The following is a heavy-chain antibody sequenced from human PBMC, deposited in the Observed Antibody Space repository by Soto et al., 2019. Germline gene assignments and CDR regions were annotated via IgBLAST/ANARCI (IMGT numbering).Heavy chain of an antibody. J-gene: IGHJ4*02. V-gene: IGHV1-3*01. CDR3: ARDRVTMVRGTRELFDY. D-gene: IGHD3-10*01. CDR2: INAGNGNT. CDR1: GYTFTSYA. Sequence: ASVKVYCKASGYTFTSYAMHWVRQAPGQRIEWMGWINAGNGNTKYSQKFQGRVTITRDTSASTAYMELSSLRSEDTAVYYCARDRVTMVRGTRELFDYWGPGTLVTVSS.